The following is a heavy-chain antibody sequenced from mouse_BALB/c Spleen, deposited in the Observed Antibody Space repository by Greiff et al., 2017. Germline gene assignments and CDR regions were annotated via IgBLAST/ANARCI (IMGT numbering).Heavy chain of an antibody. CDR2: ISSGSSTI. V-gene: IGHV5-17*02. CDR3: ARPALGYFDY. J-gene: IGHJ2*01. D-gene: IGHD4-1*01. Sequence: EVKVVESGGGLVQPGGSRKLSCAASGFTFSSFGMHWVRQAPEKGLEWVAYISSGSSTIYYADTVKGRFTISRDNPKNTLFLQMTSLRSEDTAMYYCARPALGYFDYWGQGTTLTVSS. CDR1: GFTFSSFG.